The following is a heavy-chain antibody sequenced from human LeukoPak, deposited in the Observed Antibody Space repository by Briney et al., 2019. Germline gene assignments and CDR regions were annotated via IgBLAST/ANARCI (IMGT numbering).Heavy chain of an antibody. CDR3: AKHGFGVFEGY. Sequence: GASVKVSCKASGYTFTSYYMHWVRQAPGQGLEWMGIINPSGGSTSYAQKFQGRVTMTRDTSTSTVYMELSSLRSEDTAVYYCAKHGFGVFEGYWGQGTLVTVSS. CDR1: GYTFTSYY. D-gene: IGHD3-10*01. V-gene: IGHV1-46*01. CDR2: INPSGGST. J-gene: IGHJ4*02.